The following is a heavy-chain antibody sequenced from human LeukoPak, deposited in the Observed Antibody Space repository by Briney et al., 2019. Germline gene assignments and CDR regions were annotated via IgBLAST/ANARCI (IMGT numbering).Heavy chain of an antibody. CDR3: ASAYYDSSGYYPPGY. CDR2: IYYSGST. CDR1: GGSISSGDYY. J-gene: IGHJ4*02. V-gene: IGHV4-30-4*08. Sequence: PSQTLSLTCTVSGGSISSGDYYWSWIRQPPGKGLEWLGYIYYSGSTYYNPSLKNRVTISVDTSKNQFSLKLSSVTAADTAVYYCASAYYDSSGYYPPGYWGQGTLVTVSS. D-gene: IGHD3-22*01.